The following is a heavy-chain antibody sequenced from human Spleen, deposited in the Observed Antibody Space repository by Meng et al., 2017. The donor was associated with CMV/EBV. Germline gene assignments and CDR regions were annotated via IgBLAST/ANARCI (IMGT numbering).Heavy chain of an antibody. CDR3: EKEAMTQLAPH. V-gene: IGHV3-48*03. CDR1: GFTFSSYE. Sequence: GESLKISCAASGFTFSSYEMNWVRQAPGKGLEWVSYISNSGDTIYYADSVKGRFTISRDNAKKSLYVQMNSLRGADTAFYYCEKEAMTQLAPHWGQGTLVTVSS. CDR2: ISNSGDTI. D-gene: IGHD6-13*01. J-gene: IGHJ1*01.